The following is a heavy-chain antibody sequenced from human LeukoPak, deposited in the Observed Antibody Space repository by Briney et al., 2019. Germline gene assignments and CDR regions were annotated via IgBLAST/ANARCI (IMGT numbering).Heavy chain of an antibody. CDR3: ARGRGYSCGYFEY. CDR1: GFAFSSYW. CDR2: IQQDGSDK. V-gene: IGHV3-7*04. Sequence: GGSLRLSCAASGFAFSSYWMSWVRQAPGKGLELVANIQQDGSDKYYVDSVKGRFTISRDNAKKSLYLQMNSLRAEDTAIYYCARGRGYSCGYFEYWGQGTLVTVSS. J-gene: IGHJ4*02. D-gene: IGHD5-18*01.